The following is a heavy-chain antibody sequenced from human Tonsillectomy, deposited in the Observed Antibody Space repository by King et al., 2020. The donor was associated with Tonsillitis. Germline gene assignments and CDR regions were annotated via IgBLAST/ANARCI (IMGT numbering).Heavy chain of an antibody. CDR2: IYYSGST. Sequence: VQLQESGPGLVKPSETLSLTCTVSGGSISSYYWSWIRQPPGKGLEWIGYIYYSGSTNYNPSLKSRVTISVDTSKNQFSLKLSPVTAADTAVYYCARGNWNDGWFDPWGQGTLVTVSS. CDR1: GGSISSYY. CDR3: ARGNWNDGWFDP. D-gene: IGHD1-1*01. V-gene: IGHV4-59*01. J-gene: IGHJ5*02.